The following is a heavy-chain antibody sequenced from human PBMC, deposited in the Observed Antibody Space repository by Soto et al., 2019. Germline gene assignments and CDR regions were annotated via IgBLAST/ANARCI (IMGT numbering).Heavy chain of an antibody. Sequence: SETLSLTCTVSGGSSSSYYWSWIRQPPGKGLEWIGYIYYSGDTNYNPSLKSRVTISVDTSKNQFSLKLTSVTAADTAVYYCARSGRDNYDYFQYWGREPRSPSPQ. D-gene: IGHD3-16*01. J-gene: IGHJ4*02. V-gene: IGHV4-59*08. CDR1: GGSSSSYY. CDR3: ARSGRDNYDYFQY. CDR2: IYYSGDT.